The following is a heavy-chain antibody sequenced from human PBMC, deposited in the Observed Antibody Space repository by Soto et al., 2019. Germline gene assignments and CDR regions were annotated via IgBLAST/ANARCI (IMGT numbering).Heavy chain of an antibody. CDR1: GDSITSGGYS. D-gene: IGHD4-17*01. J-gene: IGHJ5*02. CDR2: IYHSGDT. CDR3: AREMTAVSATGDWFDP. Sequence: SETLSLTCPVSGDSITSGGYSWAWIRKPPGKGLEWIGYIYHSGDTNYTPSPKSRVTLSVDTSKNKFSRNLKXVTAAYTALYYYAREMTAVSATGDWFDPWGHG. V-gene: IGHV4-30-2*01.